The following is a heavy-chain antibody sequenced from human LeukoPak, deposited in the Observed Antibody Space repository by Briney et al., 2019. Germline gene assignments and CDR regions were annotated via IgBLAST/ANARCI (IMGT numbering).Heavy chain of an antibody. CDR1: GGTFSSYA. J-gene: IGHJ4*02. V-gene: IGHV1-18*01. Sequence: ASVKVSCKASGGTFSSYAISWVRQAPGQGLEWMGWISAYNGNTNYAQKLQGRVTMTTDTSTSTAYMELRSLRSDDTAVYYCARDFDGGPNDYWGQGTLVTVSS. CDR3: ARDFDGGPNDY. CDR2: ISAYNGNT. D-gene: IGHD6-25*01.